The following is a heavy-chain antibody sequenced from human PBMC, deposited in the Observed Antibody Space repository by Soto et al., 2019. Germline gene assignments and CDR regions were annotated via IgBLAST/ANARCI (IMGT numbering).Heavy chain of an antibody. J-gene: IGHJ4*02. CDR3: ARDRAMDDY. CDR2: INQDGSAI. Sequence: EVQLVESGGGLVQPGGSLRLSCAASGFTFSTYWMNWVSQAPGKGLEWVANINQDGSAINYVDSVRGRFTISRDNAKNSLYLQMNSLRADDTAVYYCARDRAMDDYWGQGTLVTVSS. CDR1: GFTFSTYW. D-gene: IGHD5-18*01. V-gene: IGHV3-7*05.